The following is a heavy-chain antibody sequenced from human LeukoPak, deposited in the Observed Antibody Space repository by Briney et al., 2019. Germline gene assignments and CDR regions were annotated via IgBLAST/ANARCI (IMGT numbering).Heavy chain of an antibody. V-gene: IGHV3-23*01. CDR3: AKPGEASNFYFDY. J-gene: IGHJ4*02. CDR1: GFTFSTYD. Sequence: GGSLRLSCSASGFTFSTYDMSWVRQAPGKGLEWVSTVRVNGRSTFYADSVKGRFTISRDNSKNTLYLQMNSLRAEDTALYYCAKPGEASNFYFDYWGQGALVTVSS. CDR2: VRVNGRST. D-gene: IGHD2-21*01.